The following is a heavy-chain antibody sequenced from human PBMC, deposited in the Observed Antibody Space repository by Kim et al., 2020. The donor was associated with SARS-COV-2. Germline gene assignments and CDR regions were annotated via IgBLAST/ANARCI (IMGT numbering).Heavy chain of an antibody. CDR3: ARESPSGSGSLDV. CDR1: GFMFSSDK. V-gene: IGHV3-21*06. J-gene: IGHJ6*04. D-gene: IGHD3-10*01. CDR2: ITSGSSYV. Sequence: GGSLRLSCEASGFMFSSDKMNWVRQAPGKGLEWVSSITSGSSYVLYADSMKGRIRISRDNSKNLLYLQMNSLRAEDTAVYFCARESPSGSGSLDVWCRGTTVIVSS.